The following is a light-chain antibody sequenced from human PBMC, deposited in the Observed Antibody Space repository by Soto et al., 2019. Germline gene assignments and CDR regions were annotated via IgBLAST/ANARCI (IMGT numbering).Light chain of an antibody. CDR3: XQYNXXSWT. J-gene: IGKJ1*01. V-gene: IGKV1-5*01. CDR2: DAS. CDR1: QSISSW. Sequence: DIQMTQSPSTLYASVGDRVTITCRASQSISSWLAWYQQKPGKAPKLLIYDASRLESGVPSRFXGXGXGTXXXXXXXXXXPDXXAXXYCXQYNXXSWTFGQGTKVEIK.